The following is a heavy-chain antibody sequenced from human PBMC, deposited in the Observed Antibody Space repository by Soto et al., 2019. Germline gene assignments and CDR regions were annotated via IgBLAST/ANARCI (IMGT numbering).Heavy chain of an antibody. V-gene: IGHV3-30-3*01. J-gene: IGHJ4*02. Sequence: LRLSCAASGFTFSSYAMHWVRQAPGKGLEWVAVISYDGSNKYYADSVKGRFTISRDNSKSTLYLQMNSLRDEDTAVYYCARQNWDFGSSDLDYWGQRTLVTVSS. CDR2: ISYDGSNK. CDR1: GFTFSSYA. CDR3: ARQNWDFGSSDLDY. D-gene: IGHD3-3*01.